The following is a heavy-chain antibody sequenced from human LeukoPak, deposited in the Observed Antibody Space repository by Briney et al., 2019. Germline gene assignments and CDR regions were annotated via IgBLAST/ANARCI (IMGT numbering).Heavy chain of an antibody. CDR3: ARLNFRFYFDY. J-gene: IGHJ4*02. V-gene: IGHV4-39*01. Sequence: SETLSLTCTVSGGSISSSSYYWGWIRQPPGKGLEWIGSIYYSGSTYYNPSLKSRVTISVDTSKNRFSLKLSSVTAADTAVYYCARLNFRFYFDYWGQGTLVTVSS. CDR2: IYYSGST. CDR1: GGSISSSSYY. D-gene: IGHD1-20*01.